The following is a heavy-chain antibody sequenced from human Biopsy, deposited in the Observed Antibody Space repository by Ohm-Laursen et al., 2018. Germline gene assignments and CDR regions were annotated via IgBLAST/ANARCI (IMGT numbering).Heavy chain of an antibody. V-gene: IGHV4-61*01. D-gene: IGHD1-26*01. CDR3: ARVGAGAPSIDYFDY. CDR2: IYYSGST. Sequence: GTLSLTCTVSGDSPSSGPDNWSWIRQPPGKGLEWIGYIYYSGSTNYNPSLSSRVTISVDRSKNQFSLELSSVTAADTAVYYCARVGAGAPSIDYFDYWGQGALVTVSS. J-gene: IGHJ4*02. CDR1: GDSPSSGPDN.